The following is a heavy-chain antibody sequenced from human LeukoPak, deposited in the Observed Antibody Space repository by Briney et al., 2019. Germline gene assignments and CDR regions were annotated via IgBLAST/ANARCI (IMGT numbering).Heavy chain of an antibody. CDR1: GGSFSGYY. D-gene: IGHD2-8*01. Sequence: PSETLSLTCAVSGGSFSGYYWSWIRQPPGKGLVWIGEINHSGSTNYTPSLKSRVAISVDTSKNQFSLKLGSVTAADTAVYYGARAFGAYRTNGVCYLLDYWGQGTRVSVST. J-gene: IGHJ4*02. CDR3: ARAFGAYRTNGVCYLLDY. V-gene: IGHV4-34*01. CDR2: INHSGST.